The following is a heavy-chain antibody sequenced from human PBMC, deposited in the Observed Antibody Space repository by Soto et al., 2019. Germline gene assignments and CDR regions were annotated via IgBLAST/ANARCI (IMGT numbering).Heavy chain of an antibody. Sequence: ASVKVSCKASGYTFTSYYMHWVRQAPGQGLEWMGMINPSAGRTSYAQKFQGRVTMTTDTSTSTAYMELSSLRSEDTAVYYCARKGTYYYDSSGPTGAFDIWGQGTMVTVSS. CDR2: INPSAGRT. D-gene: IGHD3-22*01. CDR1: GYTFTSYY. V-gene: IGHV1-46*01. CDR3: ARKGTYYYDSSGPTGAFDI. J-gene: IGHJ3*02.